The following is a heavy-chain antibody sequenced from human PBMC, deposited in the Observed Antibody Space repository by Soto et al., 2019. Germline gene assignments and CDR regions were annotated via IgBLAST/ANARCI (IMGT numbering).Heavy chain of an antibody. V-gene: IGHV4-31*03. J-gene: IGHJ5*02. CDR3: ARSVFP. CDR2: IYYRGFT. Sequence: QVQLQESGPGLVKPSQTLSLTCTVSGGSITSGGYYWCWIRQHPGKGLEWIGYIYYRGFTYYDPSLKNRVTITVEMSKNRFYLKLSSVTDADTAVYYCARSVFPWGQGTLVTVSS. CDR1: GGSITSGGYY.